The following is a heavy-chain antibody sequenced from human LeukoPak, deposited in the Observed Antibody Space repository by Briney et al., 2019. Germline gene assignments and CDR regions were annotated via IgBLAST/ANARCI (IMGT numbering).Heavy chain of an antibody. J-gene: IGHJ4*02. CDR1: GFTFSSYS. Sequence: GGSLRLSCAASGFTFSSYSMNWVRQAPGKGLEWVSSISSSSSYIYYADSVKGRFTISRDNAKNSLHLQMNSLRAEDTAVYYCAKNYYDSSGLFDYWGQGTLVLDSS. CDR2: ISSSSSYI. V-gene: IGHV3-21*01. D-gene: IGHD3-22*01. CDR3: AKNYYDSSGLFDY.